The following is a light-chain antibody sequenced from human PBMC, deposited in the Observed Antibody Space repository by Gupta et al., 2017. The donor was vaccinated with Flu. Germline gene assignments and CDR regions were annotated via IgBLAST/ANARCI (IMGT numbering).Light chain of an antibody. CDR2: EVN. J-gene: IGLJ3*02. CDR3: SSYTTTSPLV. CDR1: SSDIGSYNY. V-gene: IGLV2-14*01. Sequence: QSALTQPASVSGSPGQSITLSCTGTSSDIGSYNYVSWYQHHPGKGPKLILYEVNHRPSGVSDRFSGSKSAATASLTISGLQAEDEAHYYCSSYTTTSPLVFGGGTKVTVL.